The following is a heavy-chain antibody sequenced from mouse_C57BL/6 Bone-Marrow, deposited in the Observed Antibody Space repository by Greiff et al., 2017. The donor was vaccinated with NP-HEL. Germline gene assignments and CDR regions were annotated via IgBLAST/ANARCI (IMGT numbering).Heavy chain of an antibody. Sequence: VQLQQSGPELVKPGASVKISCKASGYAFSSSWMNWVKQRPGKGLEWIGRIYPGDGDTNYNRKFKGKATLTADKSSSTAYMQLSSLTSEDSAVYFCARYTHYYGFDYWGQGTTLTVSS. CDR1: GYAFSSSW. CDR3: ARYTHYYGFDY. V-gene: IGHV1-82*01. J-gene: IGHJ2*01. D-gene: IGHD1-1*01. CDR2: IYPGDGDT.